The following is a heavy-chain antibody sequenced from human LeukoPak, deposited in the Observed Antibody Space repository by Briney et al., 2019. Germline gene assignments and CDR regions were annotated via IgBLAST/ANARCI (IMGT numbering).Heavy chain of an antibody. CDR3: TRGSIAYYYMDV. J-gene: IGHJ6*03. Sequence: SETLSLTCAVYGGSFSSYYWSWIRQPPGKGLEWIGNIYYSGSTNYNPSLKSRVTISVDTSKNQFSLKLSSVTAADTAVYYCTRGSIAYYYMDVWGKGTTVTISS. V-gene: IGHV4-59*01. D-gene: IGHD3-22*01. CDR2: IYYSGST. CDR1: GGSFSSYY.